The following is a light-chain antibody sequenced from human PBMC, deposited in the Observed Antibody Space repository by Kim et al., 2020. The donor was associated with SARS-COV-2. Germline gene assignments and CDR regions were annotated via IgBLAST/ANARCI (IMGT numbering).Light chain of an antibody. V-gene: IGKV4-1*01. CDR1: QSILNRSKTKNH. CDR3: QQYYTTPPT. CDR2: WAS. J-gene: IGKJ4*01. Sequence: RATFNGKSSQSILNRSKTKNHVAWYQQKPGQPPKLLVYWASTRESGVPDRFSGSGSGRDFTLTISSLQAEDVAVYFCQQYYTTPPTFGGGTKLEI.